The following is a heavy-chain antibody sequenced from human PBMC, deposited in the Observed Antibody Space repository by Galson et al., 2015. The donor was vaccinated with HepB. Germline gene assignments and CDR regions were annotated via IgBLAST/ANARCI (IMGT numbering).Heavy chain of an antibody. J-gene: IGHJ4*02. V-gene: IGHV5-10-1*01. D-gene: IGHD2-15*01. CDR1: GHRFPSYW. CDR2: IDPSDSYT. CDR3: ASNGYCSGGVCLVVY. Sequence: QSGAEVKKPGESLQISCEASGHRFPSYWISWVRQMPGKGLEWMGRIDPSDSYTNYSPSFQGHVTMSADKSISTAYLQWSSLKASDTAMYYCASNGYCSGGVCLVVYWGQGTLVTVSS.